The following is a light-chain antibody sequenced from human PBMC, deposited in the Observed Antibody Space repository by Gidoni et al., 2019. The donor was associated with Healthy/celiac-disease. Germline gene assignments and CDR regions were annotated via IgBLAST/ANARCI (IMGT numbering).Light chain of an antibody. CDR1: QSVSSY. V-gene: IGKV3-11*01. CDR2: DAS. J-gene: IGKJ2*01. CDR3: QQRSNGPYT. Sequence: ELVLTPSPATLSLSLGERATLPCRASQSVSSYLAWYQQKPGQAPRLLIYDASNRATGIPARFSGSGSGTDFTLTISSLEPEDVAVYYCQQRSNGPYTFGQGTKLEIK.